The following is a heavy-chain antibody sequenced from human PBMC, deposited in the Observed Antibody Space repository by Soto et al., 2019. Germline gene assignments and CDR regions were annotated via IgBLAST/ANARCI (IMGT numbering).Heavy chain of an antibody. CDR1: GFTFFSYG. CDR2: ISYDGSNK. V-gene: IGHV3-30*03. Sequence: GGSLRLSCAASGFTFFSYGMHWVRQAPGKGLEWVAVISYDGSNKYYGDSVKGRFTISRDNSKNTLYLQMNSLRADDTAVYYCARDRAGDIYVAARSGLDYWGQGTLVTVSS. D-gene: IGHD3-3*01. CDR3: ARDRAGDIYVAARSGLDY. J-gene: IGHJ4*02.